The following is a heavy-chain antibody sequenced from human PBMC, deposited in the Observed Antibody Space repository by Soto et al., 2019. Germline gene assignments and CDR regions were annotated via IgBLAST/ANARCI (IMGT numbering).Heavy chain of an antibody. J-gene: IGHJ6*03. CDR1: GFTFSSYA. V-gene: IGHV3-23*01. D-gene: IGHD2-2*01. CDR3: ARVVVAAGIRGVYYYYYYMDV. CDR2: ISGSGGST. Sequence: PGGSLRLSCAASGFTFSSYAMSWVRQAPGKGLEWVSAISGSGGSTYYADSVKGRFTISRDNSKNTLYLQLNSLRAEDTAVYYCARVVVAAGIRGVYYYYYYMDVWGKGTTVTVSS.